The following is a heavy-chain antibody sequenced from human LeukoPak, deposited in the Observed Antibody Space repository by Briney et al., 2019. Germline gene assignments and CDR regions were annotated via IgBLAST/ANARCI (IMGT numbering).Heavy chain of an antibody. CDR1: GFTFSNYY. Sequence: GGSLRLSCAASGFTFSNYYMHWVRQAPGKGLEWVAVVHHDGSERYYADSVKGRFTISRDNSKNSLYLQLSSLRDEDTAVYYCARDCRLNCARQPGFDSWGQGTLVTVSS. CDR3: ARDCRLNCARQPGFDS. CDR2: VHHDGSER. V-gene: IGHV3-30*12. D-gene: IGHD1-1*01. J-gene: IGHJ5*01.